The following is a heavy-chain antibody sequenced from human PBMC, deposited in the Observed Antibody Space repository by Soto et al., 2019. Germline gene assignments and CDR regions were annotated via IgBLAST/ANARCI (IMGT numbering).Heavy chain of an antibody. CDR1: VCTFCSYS. J-gene: IGHJ6*02. V-gene: IGHV3-21*01. Sequence: WGCREIAGAASVCTFCSYSIAGALQTPGKALAWVSSISSSLSYIYYADSVKGRFTLSRDNAKNSLHLQMNSPRAEDTAVYYCARKGYGDSGRMDVWGQGAPVTVSS. CDR3: ARKGYGDSGRMDV. D-gene: IGHD4-17*01. CDR2: ISSSLSYI.